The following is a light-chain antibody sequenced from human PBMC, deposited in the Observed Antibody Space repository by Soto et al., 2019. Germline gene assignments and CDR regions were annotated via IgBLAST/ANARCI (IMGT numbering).Light chain of an antibody. J-gene: IGLJ1*01. V-gene: IGLV2-23*01. CDR3: CSYVGATTYV. Sequence: QSALTQPASVSGSPGQSITISCTGTSSTVGGFNVVSWYQQHPGKAPKVIIYEGIKRPSGVSNRFSDSNSGSTASLTISGLQAEDEADYYCCSYVGATTYVFGTGTKLTVL. CDR2: EGI. CDR1: SSTVGGFNV.